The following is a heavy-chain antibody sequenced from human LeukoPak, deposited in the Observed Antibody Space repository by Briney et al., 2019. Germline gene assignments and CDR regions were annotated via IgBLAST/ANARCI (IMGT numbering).Heavy chain of an antibody. V-gene: IGHV3-20*04. D-gene: IGHD4-17*01. J-gene: IGHJ1*01. CDR1: GFTFDDYG. Sequence: GGSLRLSCAASGFTFDDYGMSWVRQAPGKGLEWVSGINWNGDSTGYADSVKGRFNISRDNAKNSLFLQMNSLRDEDTAFYYCARGDGPTVTADYFQNWGQGTLVTVS. CDR3: ARGDGPTVTADYFQN. CDR2: INWNGDST.